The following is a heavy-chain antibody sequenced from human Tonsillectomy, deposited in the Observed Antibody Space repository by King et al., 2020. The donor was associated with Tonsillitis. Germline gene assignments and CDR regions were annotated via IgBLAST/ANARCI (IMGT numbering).Heavy chain of an antibody. V-gene: IGHV2-26*01. CDR2: IFSNDEK. CDR1: GFSLSNARMG. CDR3: ARRTTVTKSYYYYGMDV. J-gene: IGHJ6*02. Sequence: TLKESGPVLVKPTETLTLTCTVSGFSLSNARMGVSWIRQPPGKALEWLAHIFSNDEKSYSTSLKSMRTISKDTSKSQGVLTMTNMDPVDTATYYCARRTTVTKSYYYYGMDVWGQGTTVTVSS. D-gene: IGHD4-17*01.